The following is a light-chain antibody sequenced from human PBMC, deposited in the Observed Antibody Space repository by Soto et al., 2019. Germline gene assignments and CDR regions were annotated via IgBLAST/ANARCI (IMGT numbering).Light chain of an antibody. CDR2: DAS. CDR1: QYIANY. CDR3: QQRSDWPT. J-gene: IGKJ5*01. Sequence: EIVLTQSPPTLSLSPGERATLSCRASQYIANYLAWYQHKPGQGPRLLIYDASTRVTGIPARFSGSGSGTDFTLTISSLEPEDFAVYYCQQRSDWPTFGQGTRLEIK. V-gene: IGKV3-11*01.